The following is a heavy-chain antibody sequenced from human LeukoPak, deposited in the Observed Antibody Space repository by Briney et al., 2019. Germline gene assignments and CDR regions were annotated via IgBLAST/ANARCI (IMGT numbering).Heavy chain of an antibody. CDR3: ARALDV. V-gene: IGHV3-30*04. Sequence: GGSLRLSCVDSGLSFNTYAMHWVRQAPGKGLEWVAAISYGGSYTYYRDSVRGRFTISRDNSKNMMYLQMNSLRAEDTAMYYCARALDVWGKGTTVTVSS. J-gene: IGHJ6*04. CDR1: GLSFNTYA. CDR2: ISYGGSYT.